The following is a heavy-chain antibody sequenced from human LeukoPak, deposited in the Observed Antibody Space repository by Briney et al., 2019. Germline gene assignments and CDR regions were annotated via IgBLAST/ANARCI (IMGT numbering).Heavy chain of an antibody. CDR3: ARGAYTYYYDSSGYYQIGAFDY. J-gene: IGHJ4*02. Sequence: GASVKVSCKASGYTFTSYDINWVRQATGQGLEWMGWMNPNSGNTGYAQKIQGRVTMTRNTSISTAYMELSSLRSEDTAVYYCARGAYTYYYDSSGYYQIGAFDYWGQGTLVTVSS. V-gene: IGHV1-8*01. CDR1: GYTFTSYD. D-gene: IGHD3-22*01. CDR2: MNPNSGNT.